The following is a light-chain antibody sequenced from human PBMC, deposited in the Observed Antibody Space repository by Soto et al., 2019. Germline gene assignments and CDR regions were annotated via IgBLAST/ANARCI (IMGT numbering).Light chain of an antibody. Sequence: DIEMTQSPSTLSASLGDRVTITCRASQSINSWLAWYQQKPGKAPKLLIFDASNLDSGVPSRFRGSGSGTEFTLTISSLPPDDFAPYYCQQYNSSSRTFGQGTKVDIK. CDR2: DAS. V-gene: IGKV1-5*01. CDR3: QQYNSSSRT. J-gene: IGKJ1*01. CDR1: QSINSW.